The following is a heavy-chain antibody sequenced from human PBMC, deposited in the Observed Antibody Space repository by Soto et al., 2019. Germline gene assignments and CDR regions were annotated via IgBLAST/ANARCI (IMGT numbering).Heavy chain of an antibody. CDR3: ARSRINDFWSGFPYYFDY. V-gene: IGHV4-30-2*01. J-gene: IGHJ4*02. Sequence: PSETLSLTCAVSGGSISSGGYSWSWIRQPPGKGLEWIGYIYHSGSTYYNPSLKSRVTISVDRSKNQFSLKLSSVTAADTAVYYCARSRINDFWSGFPYYFDYWGQGTLVTVSS. D-gene: IGHD3-3*01. CDR1: GGSISSGGYS. CDR2: IYHSGST.